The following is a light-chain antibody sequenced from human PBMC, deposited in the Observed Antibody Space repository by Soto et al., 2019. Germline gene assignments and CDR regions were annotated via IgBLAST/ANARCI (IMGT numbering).Light chain of an antibody. CDR3: AAWNNSLDGNV. V-gene: IGLV1-44*01. CDR2: SNN. J-gene: IGLJ1*01. CDR1: SSNIGSNT. Sequence: QSVLTQPPSASGTPGQRVTISCSGSSSNIGSNTVNWYQQLPGTAPKLLIYSNNQRPSGVPDRFSGSKSGTSASLAISGLHPEDGADYYCAAWNNSLDGNVLGMGPKVTV.